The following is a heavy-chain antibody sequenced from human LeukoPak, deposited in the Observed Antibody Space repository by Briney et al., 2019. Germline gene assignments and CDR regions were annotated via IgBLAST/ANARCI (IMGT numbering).Heavy chain of an antibody. CDR1: GFTFSSYG. V-gene: IGHV3-7*01. Sequence: GGSLRLSCAASGFTFSSYGMHWVRQAPGKGLEWVANIKQDGSEKYYVDSVKGRFTISRDNAKNSVYLQMDSLRAEDTAVYYCARGGPKGAFDIWGQGTTVTVSS. J-gene: IGHJ3*02. CDR3: ARGGPKGAFDI. D-gene: IGHD3/OR15-3a*01. CDR2: IKQDGSEK.